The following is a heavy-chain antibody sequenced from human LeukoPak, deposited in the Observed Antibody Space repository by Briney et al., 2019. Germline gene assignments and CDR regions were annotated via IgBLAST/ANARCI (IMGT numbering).Heavy chain of an antibody. J-gene: IGHJ4*02. V-gene: IGHV3-53*01. CDR1: GFNVSNNY. D-gene: IGHD3-10*01. Sequence: GGSVRLSCAASGFNVSNNYMNWVRQAPGKGLELVSVIFSSGPTYYADSVEGRFTISRDTSKNALYLQMNSLRAEDTAVYYCAISGLGFGEFRGLDYWGQGTLVTVSS. CDR2: IFSSGPT. CDR3: AISGLGFGEFRGLDY.